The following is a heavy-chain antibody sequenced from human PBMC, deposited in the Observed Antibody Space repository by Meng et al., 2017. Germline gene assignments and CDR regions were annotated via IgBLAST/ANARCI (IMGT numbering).Heavy chain of an antibody. Sequence: QVQLVPSGAEVKKPGASVKVSCKASGYTFTSYGISWVRQAPGQGLEWMGWISAYNGNTNYAQKLQGRVTMTTDTSTSTAYMELRSLRSDDTAVYYCARDNEGDFDWLLSFDYWGQGTLVTVSS. J-gene: IGHJ4*02. CDR2: ISAYNGNT. CDR1: GYTFTSYG. D-gene: IGHD3-9*01. CDR3: ARDNEGDFDWLLSFDY. V-gene: IGHV1-18*01.